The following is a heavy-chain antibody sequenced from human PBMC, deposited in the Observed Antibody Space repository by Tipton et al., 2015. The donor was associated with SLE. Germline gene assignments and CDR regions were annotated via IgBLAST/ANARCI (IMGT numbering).Heavy chain of an antibody. D-gene: IGHD6-6*01. Sequence: LRLSCTVSGGSISSYYWSWIRQPPGKGLEWIGNIYYSGSTNYNPSLKSRVTISVDTSKNQFSLELSSVTAADTAVYYCARVLYSSSFFDYWGQGTLVTVSS. CDR2: IYYSGST. J-gene: IGHJ4*02. V-gene: IGHV4-59*01. CDR3: ARVLYSSSFFDY. CDR1: GGSISSYY.